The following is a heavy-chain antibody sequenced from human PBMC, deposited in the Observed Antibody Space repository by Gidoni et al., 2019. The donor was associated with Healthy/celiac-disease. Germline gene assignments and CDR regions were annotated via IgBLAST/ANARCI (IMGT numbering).Heavy chain of an antibody. J-gene: IGHJ4*02. D-gene: IGHD3-3*01. CDR3: ARDGRFFLEWGSFDY. V-gene: IGHV3-7*01. Sequence: EVQLVESGGGLVQPGGSLRLSCAASGFTFSSYWMSWVRQAPGKGLEWVANIKQDGSEKYYVDSVKGRFTISRDNAKNSLYLQMNSLRAEDTAVYYCARDGRFFLEWGSFDYWGQGTLVTVSS. CDR2: IKQDGSEK. CDR1: GFTFSSYW.